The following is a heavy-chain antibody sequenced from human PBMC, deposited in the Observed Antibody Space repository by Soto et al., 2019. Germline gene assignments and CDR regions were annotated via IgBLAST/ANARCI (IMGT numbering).Heavy chain of an antibody. J-gene: IGHJ4*02. CDR3: AKGLTHFDY. D-gene: IGHD2-8*01. CDR1: GFTFSSYG. CDR2: ISYDGSNK. Sequence: QVQLVESGGGVVQPGRSLRLSCAASGFTFSSYGMHWVRQAPGKGLEWVAVISYDGSNKYYADSVKGRFTISRDNSKNTLYLQMNSLRAEDTAVCYCAKGLTHFDYWGQGTLVTVSS. V-gene: IGHV3-30*18.